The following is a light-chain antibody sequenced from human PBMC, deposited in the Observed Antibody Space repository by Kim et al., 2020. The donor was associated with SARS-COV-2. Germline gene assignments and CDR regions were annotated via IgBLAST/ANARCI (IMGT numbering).Light chain of an antibody. V-gene: IGLV7-46*01. CDR2: DTG. CDR3: LLSFSGIRV. Sequence: QAVVTQEPSLTVSPGETVTLTCASSTGAVTPTHYHYWFQKKPGEVPRTLIFDTGSRHSWTPARFSGSLSGDKAVLTLAGAQPEDEGDYYCLLSFSGIRVFGGGTQLSV. CDR1: TGAVTPTHY. J-gene: IGLJ3*02.